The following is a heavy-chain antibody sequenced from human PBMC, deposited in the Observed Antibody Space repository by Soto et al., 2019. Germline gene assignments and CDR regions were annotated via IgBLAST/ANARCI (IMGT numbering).Heavy chain of an antibody. CDR3: VREQSYDKGGYLVSM. V-gene: IGHV1-18*01. D-gene: IGHD2-21*02. CDR2: ISTYTGNT. CDR1: GYNFDSYG. Sequence: QAQLVQSGSEEEKPGASVKVSCKASGYNFDSYGISWVRQAPGQGLQWMGWISTYTGNTHYSLKFQGRVTMTTDTSTTTAFMQLRSLRVDDTAGYFCVREQSYDKGGYLVSMWGQGTLVIVAS. J-gene: IGHJ4*02.